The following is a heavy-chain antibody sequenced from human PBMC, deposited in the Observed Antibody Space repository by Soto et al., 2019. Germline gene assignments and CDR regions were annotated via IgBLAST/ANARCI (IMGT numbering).Heavy chain of an antibody. J-gene: IGHJ6*02. CDR1: GFTFSSYG. V-gene: IGHV3-30*18. D-gene: IGHD3-9*01. CDR3: PKEGSHYDILTGSGYYGMDV. Sequence: QVQLVESGGGVVQPGRSLRLSCAASGFTFSSYGMHWVRQAPGKGLEWVAVISYDGSNKYYADSVKGRFTISRDNSKNTLYLQMNSMRAEDTAVYYCPKEGSHYDILTGSGYYGMDVWGQGTTVTVSS. CDR2: ISYDGSNK.